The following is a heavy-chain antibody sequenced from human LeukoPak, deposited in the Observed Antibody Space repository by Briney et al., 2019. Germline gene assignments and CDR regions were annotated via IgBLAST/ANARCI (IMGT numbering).Heavy chain of an antibody. CDR3: ARESQWLVQDY. D-gene: IGHD6-19*01. Sequence: QPGGSLRLSCAASGFTFSDYGMHWVRQAPGKGLEWAAVIWYDGSNKYYADSVKGRFTISRDNSKNTLYLQMNSLRAEDTAVYYCARESQWLVQDYWGQGTLVTVSS. J-gene: IGHJ4*02. CDR1: GFTFSDYG. CDR2: IWYDGSNK. V-gene: IGHV3-33*01.